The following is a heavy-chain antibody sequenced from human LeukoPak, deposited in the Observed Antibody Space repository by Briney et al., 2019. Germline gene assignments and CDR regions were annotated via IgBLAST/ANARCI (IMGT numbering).Heavy chain of an antibody. CDR1: GFTFDDYA. CDR2: ISWNSGSI. CDR3: ARELGSYEGGYYGMDV. J-gene: IGHJ6*02. Sequence: GGSLRLSCAASGFTFDDYAMHWVRQAPGKGLEWVSGISWNSGSIGYADSVKGRFTISRDNAKNSLYLQMNSLRAEDTALYYCARELGSYEGGYYGMDVWGQGTTVTISS. V-gene: IGHV3-9*01. D-gene: IGHD1-26*01.